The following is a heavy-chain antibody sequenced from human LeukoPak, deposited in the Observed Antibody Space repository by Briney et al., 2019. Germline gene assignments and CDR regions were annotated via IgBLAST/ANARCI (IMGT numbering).Heavy chain of an antibody. J-gene: IGHJ4*02. CDR2: ISGSGGST. D-gene: IGHD6-6*01. CDR1: GFTFSSYA. V-gene: IGHV3-23*01. CDR3: AGSSSGEYYFDY. Sequence: GGSLRLSCAASGFTFSSYAMSWARQAPGRGLEWVSEISGSGGSTYYADSVKGRFTISRDNSKNTLYLQMNSLRAEDTAVCYCAGSSSGEYYFDYWGQGTLVTVSS.